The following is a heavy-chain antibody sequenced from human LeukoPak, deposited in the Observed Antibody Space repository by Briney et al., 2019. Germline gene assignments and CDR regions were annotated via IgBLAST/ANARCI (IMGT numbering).Heavy chain of an antibody. V-gene: IGHV1-46*01. CDR2: INPSGGST. J-gene: IGHJ3*02. CDR1: GYTFTSYY. CDR3: ASPATYYYDSSGYPNAFDI. Sequence: ASVKVSCKASGYTFTSYYMHWVRQAPGQGLEWMGIINPSGGSTSYAQKFQGRVTMTRDMSTSTVYMELSSLRSEDTAVYYCASPATYYYDSSGYPNAFDIWGQGTMVTVSS. D-gene: IGHD3-22*01.